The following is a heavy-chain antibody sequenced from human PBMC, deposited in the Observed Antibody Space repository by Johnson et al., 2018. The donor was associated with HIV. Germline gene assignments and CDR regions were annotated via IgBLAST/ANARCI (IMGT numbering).Heavy chain of an antibody. Sequence: QVQLVESGGGVVQPGRSLRLSCAASGFTFSSYGMHWVRQAPGKGLEWVSVMYSDGRTFYADSVKGRFTISRDNSKNTLYLQMNSLRAEDTAVYYCAREDGSGWSTRGDDAFDIWGQGTMVTVSA. CDR2: MYSDGRT. V-gene: IGHV3-NL1*01. CDR3: AREDGSGWSTRGDDAFDI. D-gene: IGHD6-19*01. CDR1: GFTFSSYG. J-gene: IGHJ3*02.